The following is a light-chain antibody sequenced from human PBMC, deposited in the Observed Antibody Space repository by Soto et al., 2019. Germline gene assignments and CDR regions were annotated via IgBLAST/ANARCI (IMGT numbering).Light chain of an antibody. CDR2: GGS. Sequence: EVVMTQSPASLSLSPGERATLSCRASQSIASNLAWYQQKPGQAPRLLIYGGSARAASIPGRFSGSWSGTDFTLTISSLQSEDFAVYYCQQFNHWPLTFGGGTKVEIK. V-gene: IGKV3-15*01. CDR1: QSIASN. CDR3: QQFNHWPLT. J-gene: IGKJ4*01.